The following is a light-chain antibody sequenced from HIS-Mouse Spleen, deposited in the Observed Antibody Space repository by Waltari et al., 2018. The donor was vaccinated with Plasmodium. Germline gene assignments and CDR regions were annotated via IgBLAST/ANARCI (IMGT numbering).Light chain of an antibody. J-gene: IGLJ2*01. CDR1: SGSVATSYY. CDR3: VLYMGSGIWV. V-gene: IGLV8-61*01. Sequence: QTVVTQEPSFSVSPGGTVTLTCGLSSGSVATSYYPSWYQQTPGQAPRTLIYSTNTRPSGRPDRFSGSILGNKAALTITGAQADDESDYYCVLYMGSGIWVFGGGTKLTVL. CDR2: STN.